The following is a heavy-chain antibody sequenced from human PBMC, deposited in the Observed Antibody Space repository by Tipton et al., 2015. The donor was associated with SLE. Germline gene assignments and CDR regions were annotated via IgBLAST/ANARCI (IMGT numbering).Heavy chain of an antibody. CDR2: ISHSGST. D-gene: IGHD2-21*01. CDR3: AREGDSSANFYYYGVNV. V-gene: IGHV4-59*01. CDR1: GASISSYY. Sequence: TLSLTCTVSGASISSYYWSWIRQPPGKGLEWIGYISHSGSTNYNPSLKSRVTISADTSKNQFSLRVNSVTSADTAVYYCAREGDSSANFYYYGVNVWGQGTTVTVSS. J-gene: IGHJ6*02.